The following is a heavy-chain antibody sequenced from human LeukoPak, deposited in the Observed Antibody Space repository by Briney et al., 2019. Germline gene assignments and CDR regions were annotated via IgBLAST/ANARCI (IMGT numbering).Heavy chain of an antibody. Sequence: GGSLRLSCAASGFTFSSYSMNWVRQAPGRGLEWVSSISSSSSYIYYADSVKGRFTISRDNAKNSLYLQMNSLRAEDTAVYYCARSDYYDSSGNFYFDYWGQGTLVTVSS. CDR1: GFTFSSYS. CDR2: ISSSSSYI. CDR3: ARSDYYDSSGNFYFDY. D-gene: IGHD3-22*01. V-gene: IGHV3-21*01. J-gene: IGHJ4*02.